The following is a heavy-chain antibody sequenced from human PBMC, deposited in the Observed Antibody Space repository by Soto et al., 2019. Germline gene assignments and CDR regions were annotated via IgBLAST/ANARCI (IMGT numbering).Heavy chain of an antibody. CDR1: GGTFSSYT. CDR3: ARDDSSSWQDY. D-gene: IGHD6-13*01. CDR2: IIPILGIA. Sequence: SVKASCKASGGTFSSYTISWVRQAPGQGLEWMGRIIPILGIANYAQKFQGRVTITADKSTSTAYMELSSLRSEDTAVYYCARDDSSSWQDYWGQGTLVTVSS. V-gene: IGHV1-69*04. J-gene: IGHJ4*02.